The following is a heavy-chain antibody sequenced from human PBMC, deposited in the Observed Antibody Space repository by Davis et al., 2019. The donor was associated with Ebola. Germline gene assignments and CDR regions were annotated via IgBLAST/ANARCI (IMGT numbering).Heavy chain of an antibody. Sequence: SVKVSCKASGGTFSSYAISWVRQAPGQGLEWMGGIIPIFGTANYAQRFQGRVTITADESRTTAYMELSRLRSDDTAVYYCAKSIPRYCSSTSCYASYNWFDPWGQGTLVTVSS. CDR3: AKSIPRYCSSTSCYASYNWFDP. D-gene: IGHD2-2*01. CDR2: IIPIFGTA. J-gene: IGHJ5*02. V-gene: IGHV1-69*13. CDR1: GGTFSSYA.